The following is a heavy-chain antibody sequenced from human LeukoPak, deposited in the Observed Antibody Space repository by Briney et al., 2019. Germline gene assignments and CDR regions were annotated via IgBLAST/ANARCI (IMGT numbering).Heavy chain of an antibody. CDR3: ARDDGTYYYGMDV. CDR1: GFTVSSNY. V-gene: IGHV3-66*01. D-gene: IGHD1-26*01. J-gene: IGHJ6*02. CDR2: IYSGGST. Sequence: GGSLRLSCAASGFTVSSNYMSWVRQAPGKGLEWVSVIYSGGSTYYADSVKGRFTISGDNSKNTLYLQMNGLRAEDTAVYYCARDDGTYYYGMDVWGQGTTVTVSS.